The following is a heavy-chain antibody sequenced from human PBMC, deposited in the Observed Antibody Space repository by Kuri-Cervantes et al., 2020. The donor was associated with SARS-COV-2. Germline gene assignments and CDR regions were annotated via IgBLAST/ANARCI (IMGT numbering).Heavy chain of an antibody. CDR2: MNPNSGNT. J-gene: IGHJ5*02. CDR3: ARRVVPAADFDP. CDR1: GYTFTSYD. V-gene: IGHV1-8*01. D-gene: IGHD2-2*01. Sequence: ASVKVSCKASGYTFTSYDINWVRRATGQGLEWMGWMNPNSGNTGYAQKFQGRVTMTRNTSISTAYMELSSLRSDDTAVYYCARRVVPAADFDPWGQGTLVTVSS.